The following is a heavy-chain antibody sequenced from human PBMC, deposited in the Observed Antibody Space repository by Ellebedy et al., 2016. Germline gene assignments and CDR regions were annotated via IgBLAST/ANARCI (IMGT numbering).Heavy chain of an antibody. CDR2: INPNSGGT. CDR1: GYTFTGYY. CDR3: ARDGAYSGVEPVNYMDV. D-gene: IGHD2-2*01. Sequence: ASVKVSCXASGYTFTGYYMHWVRQAPGQGLEWMGWINPNSGGTNYAQKFQGWVTMTRDTSISTAYMELSRLRSDDTAVYYCARDGAYSGVEPVNYMDVWGKGTAVTVSS. V-gene: IGHV1-2*04. J-gene: IGHJ6*03.